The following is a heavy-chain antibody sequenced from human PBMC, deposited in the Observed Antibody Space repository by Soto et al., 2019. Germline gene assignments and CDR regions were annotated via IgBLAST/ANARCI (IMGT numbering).Heavy chain of an antibody. V-gene: IGHV3-7*01. CDR2: IKQDGSEK. CDR3: TRHLAGSRDY. J-gene: IGHJ4*02. CDR1: GFTFSSYW. D-gene: IGHD3-10*01. Sequence: PGGSLRLSCAASGFTFSSYWMSWVRQAPGKGLEWVANIKQDGSEKYYVDSVKGRFTISRDNVKNTLYLQMNSLRAEDTAVYYCTRHLAGSRDYWGQGTLVTVSS.